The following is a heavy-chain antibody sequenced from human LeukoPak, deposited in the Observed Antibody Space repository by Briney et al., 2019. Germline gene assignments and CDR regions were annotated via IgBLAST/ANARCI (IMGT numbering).Heavy chain of an antibody. Sequence: GGSLRLSCAASGFTFSSYSMNWVRQAPGKGLEWVSSISSSSSYIYYADSVKGRFTISRDNAKNSLYLQMNSLRAEDTAVYYCAGDYEVDYPNQYGMDVWGQGTTVTVSS. J-gene: IGHJ6*02. D-gene: IGHD4-11*01. CDR3: AGDYEVDYPNQYGMDV. CDR1: GFTFSSYS. V-gene: IGHV3-21*01. CDR2: ISSSSSYI.